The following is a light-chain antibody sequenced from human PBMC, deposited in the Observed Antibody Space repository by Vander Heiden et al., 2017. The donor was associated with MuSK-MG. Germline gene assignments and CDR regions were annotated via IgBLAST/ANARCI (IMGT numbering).Light chain of an antibody. V-gene: IGKV1-33*01. Sequence: DIQMTQSPSSLSASVGDRVTITCQASQDISNYLNWYQQKPGKAPKLLIYDASNLETGVPSRFSGSGSGTDFTFTISSLQPEDIATYYCQQYDNLPLFTFGHGTKVXIK. CDR3: QQYDNLPLFT. J-gene: IGKJ3*01. CDR2: DAS. CDR1: QDISNY.